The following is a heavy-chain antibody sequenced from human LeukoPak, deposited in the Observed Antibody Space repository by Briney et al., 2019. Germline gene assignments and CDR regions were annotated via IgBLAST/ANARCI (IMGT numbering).Heavy chain of an antibody. CDR2: IIWSGGST. Sequence: GGSLRLSCAASGFTFEDYGMSWVRQTPGKGLEWVSGIIWSGGSTGYADSVKGRFTISRDNAKSSLYLQMNSLRAEDTAVYYCARDTAMVTLDYWGQGTLVTVSS. V-gene: IGHV3-20*04. J-gene: IGHJ4*02. CDR1: GFTFEDYG. CDR3: ARDTAMVTLDY. D-gene: IGHD5-18*01.